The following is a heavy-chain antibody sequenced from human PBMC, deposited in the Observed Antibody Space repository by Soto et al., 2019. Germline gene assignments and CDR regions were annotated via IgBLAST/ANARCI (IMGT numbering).Heavy chain of an antibody. CDR1: GGTFSSYT. J-gene: IGHJ6*02. CDR2: IIPILGIA. CDR3: ATSTNWDFYYDSSGYYGPYYYGMDV. V-gene: IGHV1-69*02. Sequence: ASVKVSCKASGGTFSSYTISWVRQAPGQGLEWMGRIIPILGIANYAQKFQGRVTITADKSTSTAYMELSSLRSEDTAVYYCATSTNWDFYYDSSGYYGPYYYGMDVWGQGTTVTVSS. D-gene: IGHD3-22*01.